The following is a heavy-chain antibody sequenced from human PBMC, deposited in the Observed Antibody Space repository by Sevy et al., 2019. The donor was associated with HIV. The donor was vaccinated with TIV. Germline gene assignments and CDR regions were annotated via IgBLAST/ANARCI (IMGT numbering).Heavy chain of an antibody. Sequence: GGSLRLSCVVSGIIFTSSGMHWVRQAPGKGLDWVAVLSYHGRDKFYADSVKGRFTISGDNSKNILYLQMNGLRIEDTAVYYCAKDFTGYNGMDVWGQGTMVTVSS. CDR3: AKDFTGYNGMDV. V-gene: IGHV3-30*18. D-gene: IGHD3-9*01. J-gene: IGHJ6*02. CDR2: LSYHGRDK. CDR1: GIIFTSSG.